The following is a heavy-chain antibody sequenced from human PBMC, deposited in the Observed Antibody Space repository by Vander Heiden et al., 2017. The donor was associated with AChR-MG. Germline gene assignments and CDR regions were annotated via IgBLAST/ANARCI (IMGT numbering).Heavy chain of an antibody. CDR3: AKDIRRRYYGSGSAD. J-gene: IGHJ4*02. V-gene: IGHV3-9*01. CDR2: ISWNSGSI. D-gene: IGHD3-10*01. CDR1: GFTFDDYA. Sequence: EVQLVESGGGLVQPGRSLRLSCAASGFTFDDYAMHWVRQAPGKGLEWVSGISWNSGSIGYADSVKGRFTISRDNAKNSLYLQMNSLRAEDTALYYCAKDIRRRYYGSGSADWGQGTLVTVSS.